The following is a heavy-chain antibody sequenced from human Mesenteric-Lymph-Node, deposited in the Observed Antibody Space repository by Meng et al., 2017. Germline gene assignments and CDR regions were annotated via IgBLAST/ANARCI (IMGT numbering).Heavy chain of an antibody. CDR2: ISGSGGST. D-gene: IGHD3-10*01. V-gene: IGHV3-23*01. Sequence: GESLKISCAASGFTFSSYAMSWVRQAPGKGLEWVSAISGSGGSTYYADSVKGRFTISRDNSKNTLYLQMNSLRADDTAVYYCAKDRIVWFGDLLNPHYYYGMDVWGQGTTVTVSS. CDR1: GFTFSSYA. J-gene: IGHJ6*02. CDR3: AKDRIVWFGDLLNPHYYYGMDV.